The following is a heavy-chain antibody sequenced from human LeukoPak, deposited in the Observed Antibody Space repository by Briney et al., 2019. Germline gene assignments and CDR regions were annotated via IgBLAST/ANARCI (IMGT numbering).Heavy chain of an antibody. Sequence: GGSLRLSCAASGFTFSDYYMSWIRRAPGKALEWVSYISSRSRYTNYADSVKGRFTISRDNAKNSLYLQINSLRAEDTAVYYCARDFTSDYDILTGYSPYYFDYWGQGTLVTVSS. CDR1: GFTFSDYY. CDR2: ISSRSRYT. J-gene: IGHJ4*02. V-gene: IGHV3-11*05. D-gene: IGHD3-9*01. CDR3: ARDFTSDYDILTGYSPYYFDY.